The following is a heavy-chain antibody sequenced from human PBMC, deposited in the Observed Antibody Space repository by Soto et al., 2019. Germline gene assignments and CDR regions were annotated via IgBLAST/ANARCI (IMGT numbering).Heavy chain of an antibody. V-gene: IGHV4-34*02. CDR2: VNHNGRN. D-gene: IGHD6-19*01. Sequence: QPHQQQWGAGLLKPSETLSLTCAVYGGSFSGYFWNWIRQTPGKGLEWIGKVNHNGRNNYNPSLKSRVTISLDMSKNQISLKLTSVTAADTAVYYCARGGSSDWQVAFDFWGQGTMVTVSS. CDR3: ARGGSSDWQVAFDF. CDR1: GGSFSGYF. J-gene: IGHJ3*01.